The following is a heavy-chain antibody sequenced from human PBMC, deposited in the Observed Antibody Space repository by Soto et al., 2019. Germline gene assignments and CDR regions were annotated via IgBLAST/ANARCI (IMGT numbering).Heavy chain of an antibody. J-gene: IGHJ4*02. CDR2: IYYSGST. CDR1: GGSISSGGYY. Sequence: QVQLQESGPGLVKPSQTLSLTCTVSGGSISSGGYYWSWIRQHPGKGLEWIGYIYYSGSTYYNPSLKSRVTISVDTSKNQFSLKLSSVTAADTAVYYWARARGGITMVRGVPGGFDYWGQGTLVTVSS. D-gene: IGHD3-10*01. V-gene: IGHV4-31*03. CDR3: ARARGGITMVRGVPGGFDY.